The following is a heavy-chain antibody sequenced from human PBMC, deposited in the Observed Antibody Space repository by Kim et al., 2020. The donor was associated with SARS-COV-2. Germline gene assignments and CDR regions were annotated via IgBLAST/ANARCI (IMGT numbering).Heavy chain of an antibody. J-gene: IGHJ4*02. Sequence: SETLSLTCAVSGVSITSATWWTWVGQPPGKGLEWIGEMFHSGTTNYNPSLKSRVTISVDKSKNHFSLNLNSVTAADTAVYYCSGSSGWYRLDYWGQGTLVTVSS. V-gene: IGHV4-4*02. CDR2: MFHSGTT. CDR1: GVSITSATW. D-gene: IGHD6-19*01. CDR3: SGSSGWYRLDY.